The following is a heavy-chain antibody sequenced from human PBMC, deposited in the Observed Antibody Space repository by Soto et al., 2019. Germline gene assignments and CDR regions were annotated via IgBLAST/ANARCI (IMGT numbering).Heavy chain of an antibody. V-gene: IGHV4-30-2*03. CDR1: GGSISSGCYS. D-gene: IGHD1-26*01. J-gene: IGHJ3*02. CDR3: ARPQFSGTYHDPFKI. Sequence: TSETLSLTCAVSGGSISSGCYSWSWIRQPPGRGLEWIGYVYYGGSTYYNPSLKSRVTISVDTSKNHFSLNLSSVTAADTAMYYCARPQFSGTYHDPFKIWGPGTMVTVSS. CDR2: VYYGGST.